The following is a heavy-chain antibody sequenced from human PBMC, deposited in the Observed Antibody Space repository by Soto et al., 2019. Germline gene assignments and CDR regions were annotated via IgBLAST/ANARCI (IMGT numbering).Heavy chain of an antibody. CDR2: MNPKSGNT. V-gene: IGHV1-8*01. CDR1: GDTCTNYH. J-gene: IGHJ4*02. D-gene: IGHD4-17*01. Sequence: XSVNVSSKAGGDTCTNYHINSVRQATGQGLEWMGWMNPKSGNTGYAQQFQGRVIMTRSTSISTAYMEMSSLRSEDTAVYYCVRVYGEIDYWGQGTLVTVSS. CDR3: VRVYGEIDY.